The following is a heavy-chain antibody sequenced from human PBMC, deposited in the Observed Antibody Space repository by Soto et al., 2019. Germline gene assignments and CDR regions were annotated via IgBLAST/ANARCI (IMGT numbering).Heavy chain of an antibody. Sequence: QVQLVQSGSEVKKPGSSVKVSCKASGGSFSSNPISWVRQAPGQGLECMAGIIPIFATVHYGQKYQGRVTITADESTSTAYMELTSLRSEDTAVYFCARGGREYSSAPRYYFDYWGQGTLVTVSS. CDR2: IIPIFATV. V-gene: IGHV1-69*01. J-gene: IGHJ4*02. CDR1: GGSFSSNP. CDR3: ARGGREYSSAPRYYFDY. D-gene: IGHD5-18*01.